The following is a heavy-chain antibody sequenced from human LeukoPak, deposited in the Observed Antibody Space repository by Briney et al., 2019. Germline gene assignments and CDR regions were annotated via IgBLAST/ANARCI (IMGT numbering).Heavy chain of an antibody. J-gene: IGHJ5*02. Sequence: SETLSLTCTVSGGSINSYYWSWIRQPPRKGLEWIGRVSGSGSTTYNPSLKSRLSISIDTSKNQFSLKLMSVTAADTAVYYCARDSGTTGEVKFDPWGQGTLVTVSS. CDR1: GGSINSYY. V-gene: IGHV4-4*07. CDR3: ARDSGTTGEVKFDP. CDR2: VSGSGST. D-gene: IGHD3-10*01.